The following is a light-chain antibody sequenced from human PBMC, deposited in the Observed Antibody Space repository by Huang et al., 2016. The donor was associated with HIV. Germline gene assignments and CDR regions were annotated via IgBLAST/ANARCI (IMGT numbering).Light chain of an antibody. Sequence: AIRITQSPSSLSASTGDRVTITCRASQDISSYLAWYHKEPEKAPKLVIYAVSTLQSGVHSRFNSSGSGTDFTLTIICLQSEDFATYYCQQYYSYPYTCGQGTKVEIK. V-gene: IGKV1-8*01. CDR3: QQYYSYPYT. J-gene: IGKJ2*01. CDR2: AVS. CDR1: QDISSY.